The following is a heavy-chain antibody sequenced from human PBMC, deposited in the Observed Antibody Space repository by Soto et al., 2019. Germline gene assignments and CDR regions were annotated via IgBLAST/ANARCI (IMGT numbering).Heavy chain of an antibody. CDR2: IIPIIDRV. V-gene: IGHV1-69*06. CDR3: AKGEGSQAVYGSLYYYGMDC. CDR1: GDIVSSYT. J-gene: IGHJ6*02. D-gene: IGHD3-10*01. Sequence: QVELVQSGAEEKKPGSSVNVSCKASGDIVSSYTISWLRQAPRHGLEWMGGIIPIIDRVGYAEKYRGRVTITADKSTTTAYMELTDHRSHDTAVYYGAKGEGSQAVYGSLYYYGMDCWGQGTTVTVSS.